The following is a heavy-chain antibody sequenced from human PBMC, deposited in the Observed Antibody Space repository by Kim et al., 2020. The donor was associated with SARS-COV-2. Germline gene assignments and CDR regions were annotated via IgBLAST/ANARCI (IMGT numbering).Heavy chain of an antibody. CDR3: ESHVGYCSGGSCYSLNWFDP. CDR2: IYYSGST. D-gene: IGHD2-15*01. Sequence: SETLSLTCTVSGGSISIGGYYWSWIRQHPGKGLEWIGYIYYSGSTYYNPSLKSRVNISVDTSKNQFSLKLSAVAAAATAVYYCESHVGYCSGGSCYSLNWFDPWGQGTLVTISS. V-gene: IGHV4-31*03. CDR1: GGSISIGGYY. J-gene: IGHJ5*02.